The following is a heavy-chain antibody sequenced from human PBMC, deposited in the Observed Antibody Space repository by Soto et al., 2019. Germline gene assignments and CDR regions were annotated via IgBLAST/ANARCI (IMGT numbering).Heavy chain of an antibody. V-gene: IGHV3-30-3*01. CDR1: CFSFGRYA. CDR2: IPYDGGNR. J-gene: IGHJ6*02. CDR3: AREYLDYGPDV. Sequence: GGSLRLSCAASCFSFGRYAMRWVRQAPGKGLEWVASIPYDGGNRKYADSVKGRFTISRDNAKDMLYLHMSSLGPDDTSVYYCAREYLDYGPDVWGQGTSVTVS.